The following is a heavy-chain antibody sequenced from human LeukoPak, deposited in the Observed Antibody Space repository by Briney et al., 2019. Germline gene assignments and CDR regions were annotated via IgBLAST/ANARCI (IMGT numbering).Heavy chain of an antibody. CDR2: IYYNGST. D-gene: IGHD6-13*01. CDR3: ARYGPAKYSSIWSYYFDY. V-gene: IGHV4-39*07. Sequence: SETLSLTCIVSGGSISSKNYYWGWIRQPPGKGLEWIGNIYYNGSTYYNPSLKSRVTISVDTSKNQFSLKLSSVTAADTALYYCARYGPAKYSSIWSYYFDYWGQGTLVTVSS. J-gene: IGHJ4*02. CDR1: GGSISSKNYY.